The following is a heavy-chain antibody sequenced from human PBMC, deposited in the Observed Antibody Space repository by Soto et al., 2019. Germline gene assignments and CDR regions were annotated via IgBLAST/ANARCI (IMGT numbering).Heavy chain of an antibody. V-gene: IGHV4-39*07. CDR1: GGSVSTNSYS. J-gene: IGHJ4*02. CDR2: IYSSENT. CDR3: AREPSI. Sequence: SETLSLTCTFSGGSVSTNSYSWGWIRQSPGKGLEWIGTIYSSENTYYNPSLLRRVTISVDTSKNQFSLKLSSVTAADTAVYYCAREPSIWGQGTLVTVSS.